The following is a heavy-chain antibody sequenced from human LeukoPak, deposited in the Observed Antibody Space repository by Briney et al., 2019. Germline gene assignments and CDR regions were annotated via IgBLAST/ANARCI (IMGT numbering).Heavy chain of an antibody. Sequence: GGSLRLSCAASGFTFSSYEMNWVRQAPGKGPEWVGRSRNKADGYVREYAASVTGRFSLSRDDSRNSLFLQMNSLKSEDTAVYYCTTELDIRPNHYWGQGTLVTVSS. CDR1: GFTFSSYE. V-gene: IGHV3-72*01. D-gene: IGHD3-22*01. CDR2: SRNKADGYVR. CDR3: TTELDIRPNHY. J-gene: IGHJ4*02.